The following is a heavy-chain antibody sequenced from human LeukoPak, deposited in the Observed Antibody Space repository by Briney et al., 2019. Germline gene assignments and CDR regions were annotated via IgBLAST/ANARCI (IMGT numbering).Heavy chain of an antibody. Sequence: SETLSLTCTVSGGSISSYFWSWIRQPPGKGLEWIGYIYYSGGTNYNPSLKSRVTISLDTSKDQFFLKLSSVTAADTAMYYCARSTTSSWFFDYWGQGTLVTVSS. CDR1: GGSISSYF. J-gene: IGHJ4*02. CDR2: IYYSGGT. D-gene: IGHD6-13*01. CDR3: ARSTTSSWFFDY. V-gene: IGHV4-59*01.